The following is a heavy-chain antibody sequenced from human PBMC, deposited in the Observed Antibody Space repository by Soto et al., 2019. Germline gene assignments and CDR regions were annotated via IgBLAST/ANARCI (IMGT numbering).Heavy chain of an antibody. V-gene: IGHV4-34*01. CDR1: GDSLRGQS. Sequence: QVQLQQWGAGLLKASETLSLTCAVVGDSLRGQSWNWIRQSPGKGLEWIGELDQSGGTNYNPSLKSRAIISDDTSKNQFSLTLTSVTAADTAVYYCAREDSYGWSGESLYVWGQGTTVTVSS. D-gene: IGHD6-19*01. CDR3: AREDSYGWSGESLYV. J-gene: IGHJ6*02. CDR2: LDQSGGT.